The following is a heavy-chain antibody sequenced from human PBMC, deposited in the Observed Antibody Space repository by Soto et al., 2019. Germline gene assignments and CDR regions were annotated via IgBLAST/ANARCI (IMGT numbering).Heavy chain of an antibody. D-gene: IGHD1-1*01. J-gene: IGHJ5*02. Sequence: TSETLSLTCAVYGGSFSGYYWSWIRQPPGKGLEWIGEINHSGSTNYNPSLKSRVTISVDTSKNQFSLKLSSVTAADTAVYYCARGAAWYKVKWFDPWGQGTLVTVSS. CDR1: GGSFSGYY. CDR2: INHSGST. V-gene: IGHV4-34*01. CDR3: ARGAAWYKVKWFDP.